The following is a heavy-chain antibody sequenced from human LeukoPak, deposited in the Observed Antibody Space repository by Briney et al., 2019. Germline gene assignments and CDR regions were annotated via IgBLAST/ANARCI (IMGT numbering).Heavy chain of an antibody. CDR1: LWFFSEHA. D-gene: IGHD5-18*01. Sequence: AWSLRLSCVPSLWFFSEHAMSLVRQAPGKGLESVSAISGSGCSTYYADSVKGRFTISRDNSKSTLYLQMNSLRAEDTAVYYCAKDLRGYNYGFYFDHGGQGTLVTVSS. J-gene: IGHJ4*02. V-gene: IGHV3-23*01. CDR2: ISGSGCST. CDR3: AKDLRGYNYGFYFDH.